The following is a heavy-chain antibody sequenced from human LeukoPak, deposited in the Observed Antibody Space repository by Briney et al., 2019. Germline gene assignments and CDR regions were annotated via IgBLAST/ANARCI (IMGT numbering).Heavy chain of an antibody. CDR1: GFTFSDYY. J-gene: IGHJ4*02. V-gene: IGHV3-11*01. CDR3: GILPHGVGATGNY. CDR2: ISSSGSTI. D-gene: IGHD1-26*01. Sequence: SGGSLRLSCAASGFTFSDYYMSWIRQAPGKGLEWVSYISSSGSTIYHADSVKGRFTISRENPKNSLYLQPTSLGAEDTAVYYCGILPHGVGATGNYWGQGTLITVSP.